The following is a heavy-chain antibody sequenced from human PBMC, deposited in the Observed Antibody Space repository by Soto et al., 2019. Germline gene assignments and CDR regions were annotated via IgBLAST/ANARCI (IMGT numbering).Heavy chain of an antibody. CDR2: ISGSGSST. CDR1: GFTFSSYA. Sequence: EVQLLESGGGLVQPGGSLRLSCAASGFTFSSYAMNWVRQAPGKGLEWVSVISGSGSSTYYADSVKGRFTISRDNSKNTLYLQMNSLRAEDTAVYYCVSRSSGWYFDYWGQGTLVTVSS. D-gene: IGHD6-19*01. V-gene: IGHV3-23*01. CDR3: VSRSSGWYFDY. J-gene: IGHJ4*02.